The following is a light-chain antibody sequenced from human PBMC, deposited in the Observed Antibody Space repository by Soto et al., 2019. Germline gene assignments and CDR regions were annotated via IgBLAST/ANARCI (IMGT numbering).Light chain of an antibody. J-gene: IGLJ3*02. CDR3: SSYTSSSTLHWV. CDR2: KVS. V-gene: IGLV2-14*01. Sequence: QSALTQPASVSGSPGQSITISCTGTSSDVGGYNYVSWYQQHPGKAPKLMIYKVSNRPSGVSNRFSGSKSGNTASLTIYGLKAEDEADYYCSSYTSSSTLHWVFGGETKVTV. CDR1: SSDVGGYNY.